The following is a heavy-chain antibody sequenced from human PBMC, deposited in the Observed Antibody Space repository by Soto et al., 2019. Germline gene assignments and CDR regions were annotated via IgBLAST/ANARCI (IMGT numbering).Heavy chain of an antibody. Sequence: QVQLVQSGAEVRKPGASVRVSCKASGYTFTAHYIHWVRQAPGQGLEWMGWINSNSGGTKSAQKFQGRISLTRDTSVSTVYMELNRLRSDDTAVYYCVRVDLVTRLFDYWGQGTLVSVSS. CDR3: VRVDLVTRLFDY. V-gene: IGHV1-2*02. D-gene: IGHD1-26*01. CDR1: GYTFTAHY. CDR2: INSNSGGT. J-gene: IGHJ4*02.